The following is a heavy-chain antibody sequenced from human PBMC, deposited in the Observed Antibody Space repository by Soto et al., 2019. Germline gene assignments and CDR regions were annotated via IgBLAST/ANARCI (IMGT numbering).Heavy chain of an antibody. D-gene: IGHD4-17*01. CDR1: GFTFSSYW. Sequence: GSLRLSCAASGFTFSSYWMSWVRQAPGKGLEWVANIKQDGSEKYYVDSVKGRFTISRDNAKNSLYLQMNSLRAEDTAVYYCAKDKVNGDYAGWFDPWGQGTLVTVSS. V-gene: IGHV3-7*01. CDR2: IKQDGSEK. CDR3: AKDKVNGDYAGWFDP. J-gene: IGHJ5*02.